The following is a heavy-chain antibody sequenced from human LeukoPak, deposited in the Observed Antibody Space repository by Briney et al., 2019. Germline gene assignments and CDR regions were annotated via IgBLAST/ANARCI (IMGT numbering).Heavy chain of an antibody. D-gene: IGHD1-1*01. CDR1: GGSFSGYY. Sequence: SETLSLTCAVYGGSFSGYYWSWIRQPPGKGLEWIGEINHSGSTNYNPSLKSRVTISVDTSKNLFSLKLSSVTAADTAVYYCARAGTTGYAFDIWGQGTMVSVSS. CDR3: ARAGTTGYAFDI. CDR2: INHSGST. J-gene: IGHJ3*02. V-gene: IGHV4-34*01.